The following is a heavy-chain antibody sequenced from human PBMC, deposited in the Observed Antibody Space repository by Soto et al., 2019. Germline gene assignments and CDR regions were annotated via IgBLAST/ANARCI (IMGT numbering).Heavy chain of an antibody. J-gene: IGHJ6*03. CDR3: AGTGNYFYYYYMDV. Sequence: GGSLRLSCAASGFTVSSSHMSWVRQAPGKGLEWVSLIYSGGSTYYADSVKGRFIISRDNSKNTLYLQMNSLRAEDTAVYYCAGTGNYFYYYYMDVWGKGTTVTVSS. CDR1: GFTVSSSH. D-gene: IGHD1-1*01. V-gene: IGHV3-66*01. CDR2: IYSGGST.